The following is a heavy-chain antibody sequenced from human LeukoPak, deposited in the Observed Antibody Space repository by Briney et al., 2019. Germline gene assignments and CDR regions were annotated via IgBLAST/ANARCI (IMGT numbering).Heavy chain of an antibody. CDR2: IIPIFGTA. CDR3: ARGEAARRFPPDY. Sequence: ASVKVSCKASGGTFRSYAFSWVRQAPGKGLEWMGGIIPIFGTANYAQKFQGRVTITADASTSTAYMELNSLRAEDTAVYYCARGEAARRFPPDYWGQGTLVTVSS. D-gene: IGHD6-6*01. CDR1: GGTFRSYA. V-gene: IGHV1-69*13. J-gene: IGHJ4*02.